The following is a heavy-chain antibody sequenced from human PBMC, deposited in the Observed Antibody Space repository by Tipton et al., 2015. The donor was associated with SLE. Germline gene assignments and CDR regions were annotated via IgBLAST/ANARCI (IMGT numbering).Heavy chain of an antibody. Sequence: TLSLTCTVSGGSISSDNYYWSWIRQPPGKGLEWIGYIYYSGSTNYNPSLKSRVTISVDTSKNQFSLKLSSVTAADTAVYYCARTRLCSSGQGIWGQGTLVTVSS. CDR2: IYYSGST. CDR1: GGSISSDNYY. D-gene: IGHD2-2*01. J-gene: IGHJ4*02. CDR3: ARTRLCSSGQGI. V-gene: IGHV4-61*01.